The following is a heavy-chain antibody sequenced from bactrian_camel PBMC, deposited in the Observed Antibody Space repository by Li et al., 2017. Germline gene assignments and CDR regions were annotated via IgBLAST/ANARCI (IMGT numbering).Heavy chain of an antibody. D-gene: IGHD4*01. CDR1: GYPYSGYC. V-gene: IGHV3S40*01. CDR2: IYTDDGST. J-gene: IGHJ6*01. CDR3: ATVSFGTCTKVHGVNDFGA. Sequence: DVQLVESGGGSVQTGGALRLSCVVTGYPYSGYCVGWFRQAPGKEREGVAGIYTDDGSTHYAESVKGRFTISQDTGKKTVYLQMNSLKPEDTGMYYCATVSFGTCTKVHGVNDFGAWGQGTQVTVS.